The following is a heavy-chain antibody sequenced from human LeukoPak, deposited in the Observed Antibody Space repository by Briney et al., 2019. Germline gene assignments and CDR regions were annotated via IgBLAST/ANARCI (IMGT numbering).Heavy chain of an antibody. V-gene: IGHV4-59*01. D-gene: IGHD3-9*01. Sequence: SETLSLTCTVSGGSISSYYWSWIRQPPGKGLEWIGYIYYSGSTNYNPSLKSRVTISVDTSKIQFSLKLSSVTAADAAVYYCARAKDYDILTGYHLRPYYYYYMDVWGKGTTVTISS. CDR1: GGSISSYY. CDR3: ARAKDYDILTGYHLRPYYYYYMDV. J-gene: IGHJ6*03. CDR2: IYYSGST.